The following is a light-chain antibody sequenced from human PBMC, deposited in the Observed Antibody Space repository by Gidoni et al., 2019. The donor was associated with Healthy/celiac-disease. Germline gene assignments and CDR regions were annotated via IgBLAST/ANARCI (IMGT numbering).Light chain of an antibody. CDR1: SGSIASNY. CDR3: QSYDSSNQDVV. J-gene: IGLJ2*01. V-gene: IGLV6-57*02. Sequence: NFMLTQPHSVSESPGKPVTISCTGSSGSIASNYVQWYQQRPGSVPTTVIYEDNQRPSGVPDRFSGSIDSSSNSASLTISGLKTEDEADYYCQSYDSSNQDVVFGGGTKLTVL. CDR2: EDN.